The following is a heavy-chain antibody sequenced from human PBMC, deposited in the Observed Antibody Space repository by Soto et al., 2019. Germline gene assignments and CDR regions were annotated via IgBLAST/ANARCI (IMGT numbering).Heavy chain of an antibody. Sequence: SESLSLTCTVSVASMNSAYWSWIRQSPGKGLEYLGYIYYSGSNNFDPSLKSRVSVSVDTSKNQVSLRLRSVTAADTAVYYCARGPGITISGVVLNGLDVWGQGTTVTVSS. J-gene: IGHJ6*02. CDR3: ARGPGITISGVVLNGLDV. D-gene: IGHD3-3*01. V-gene: IGHV4-59*01. CDR1: VASMNSAY. CDR2: IYYSGSN.